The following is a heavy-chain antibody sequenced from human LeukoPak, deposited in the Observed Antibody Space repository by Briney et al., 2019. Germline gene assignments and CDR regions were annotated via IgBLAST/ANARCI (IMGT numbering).Heavy chain of an antibody. Sequence: SQTLSLTCTVSGGSISPYYWSWLRQPPGKGLEWIGYISYSGSTKNNPSLKSRVTISVDTSKNQFSLKLTSVTAADTAVYYCAKEGAESFPDAFDIWGQGTMITVSS. CDR2: ISYSGST. V-gene: IGHV4-59*01. CDR3: AKEGAESFPDAFDI. J-gene: IGHJ3*02. CDR1: GGSISPYY. D-gene: IGHD3-10*01.